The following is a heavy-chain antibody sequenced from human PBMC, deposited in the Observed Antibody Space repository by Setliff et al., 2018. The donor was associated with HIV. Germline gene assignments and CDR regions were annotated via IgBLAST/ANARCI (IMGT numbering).Heavy chain of an antibody. V-gene: IGHV1-2*02. CDR1: GYTFTAYY. Sequence: GGSVKVSCKTSGYTFTAYYLHWVRQAPGQGLEYMGWINSNSGGTNYAQKFQGRVTMTRDTSVSSAYMELSRVRSDDTAVYYCAREELRGTKVFDIWGQGTMVTVSS. CDR3: AREELRGTKVFDI. D-gene: IGHD3-10*01. CDR2: INSNSGGT. J-gene: IGHJ3*02.